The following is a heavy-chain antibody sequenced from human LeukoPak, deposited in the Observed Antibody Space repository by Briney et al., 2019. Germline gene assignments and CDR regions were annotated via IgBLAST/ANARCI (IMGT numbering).Heavy chain of an antibody. V-gene: IGHV1-24*01. CDR2: FDPEVGET. Sequence: ASVYVSCTVSGYTLTELSMHWVRQALGKGLEWVGGFDPEVGETIYAQKFQGRVTMTEDTSTDTAYMELSSLRSEDTAVYYCATGRGYDFWSSYYVYWGQGTLVTVSS. CDR3: ATGRGYDFWSSYYVY. CDR1: GYTLTELS. D-gene: IGHD3-3*01. J-gene: IGHJ4*02.